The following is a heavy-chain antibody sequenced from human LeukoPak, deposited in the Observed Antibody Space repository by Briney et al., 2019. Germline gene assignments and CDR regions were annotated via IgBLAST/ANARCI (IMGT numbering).Heavy chain of an antibody. CDR3: ARETPVRPFDY. CDR2: IYTSGST. D-gene: IGHD2-8*01. Sequence: PSETLSLTCTVSGGSISSYYWSWIRQPAGKGLEWIGRIYTSGSTNYNPSLKSRVTISVDKSKNQFSLKLRSVTAADTAVYYCARETPVRPFDYWGQGTLVTVSS. CDR1: GGSISSYY. V-gene: IGHV4-4*07. J-gene: IGHJ4*02.